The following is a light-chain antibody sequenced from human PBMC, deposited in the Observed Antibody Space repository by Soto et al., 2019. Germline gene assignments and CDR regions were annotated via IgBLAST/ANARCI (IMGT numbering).Light chain of an antibody. J-gene: IGKJ1*01. CDR1: QGISSA. CDR2: DAS. V-gene: IGKV1-13*02. Sequence: ALQLTHSPSSLSASVGDVVTITCRASQGISSALAWYQQKPGKAPKLLIYDASSLESGVPSRFSGSGSGTDFTLTISRLEPEDFAVYYCQQYGSSPVTFGQGTKVDIK. CDR3: QQYGSSPVT.